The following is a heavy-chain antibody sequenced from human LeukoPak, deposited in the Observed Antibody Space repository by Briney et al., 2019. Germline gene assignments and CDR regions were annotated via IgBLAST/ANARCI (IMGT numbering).Heavy chain of an antibody. CDR3: ATSGYDSSGYYLGHLQH. CDR1: GGTFSSYA. V-gene: IGHV1-69*13. J-gene: IGHJ1*01. CDR2: IIPIFGTA. D-gene: IGHD3-22*01. Sequence: GASVKVSCKASGGTFSSYAISWVRQAPGQGLEWMGGIIPIFGTANYAQKFQGRVTITADESTSTAYMELSSLRSEDTAVYYCATSGYDSSGYYLGHLQHWGQGTLVTVSS.